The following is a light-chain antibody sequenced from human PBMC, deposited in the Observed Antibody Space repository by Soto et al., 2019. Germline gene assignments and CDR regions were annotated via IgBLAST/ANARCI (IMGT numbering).Light chain of an antibody. CDR1: EDINGW. V-gene: IGKV1D-16*01. J-gene: IGKJ4*01. Sequence: DVQMTQSPSSLSASVGDRVTITCRASEDINGWLAWYQQKPGTAPKSLIYAASILQTGVPSRFSGRGSGTDFTLTISSLQPEDAATYYCQQYNIYPLTFGGGTKVEIK. CDR3: QQYNIYPLT. CDR2: AAS.